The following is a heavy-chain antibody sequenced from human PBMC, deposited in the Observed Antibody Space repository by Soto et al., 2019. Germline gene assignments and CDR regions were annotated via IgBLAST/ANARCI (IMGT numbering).Heavy chain of an antibody. Sequence: GGSLRLSCAASGFTFDDYAIHWVRQAPGKGLEWVSGISWNSKNILYADSVKGRFTISRDDAKNSLYLQMNGLRVEDTALYYCAKPRDLGKCGGNCPGIFPFDPWGQGTLVTAPQ. CDR2: ISWNSKNI. CDR3: AKPRDLGKCGGNCPGIFPFDP. D-gene: IGHD2-21*02. CDR1: GFTFDDYA. V-gene: IGHV3-9*01. J-gene: IGHJ5*02.